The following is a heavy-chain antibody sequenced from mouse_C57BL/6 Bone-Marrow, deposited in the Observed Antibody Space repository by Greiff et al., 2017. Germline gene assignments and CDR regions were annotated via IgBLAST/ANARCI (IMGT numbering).Heavy chain of an antibody. V-gene: IGHV14-3*01. Sequence: VQLQQPGTELVKPGASVKLSCKASGYTFTSYWMHWVKQRPEQGLEWIGRIDPANGNTKYAPKFQGKATIPADTSSNTAYLQLSSLTSEDTAIYYCARDGYYRFAYWGQGTLVTVSA. J-gene: IGHJ3*01. CDR1: GYTFTSYW. D-gene: IGHD2-3*01. CDR3: ARDGYYRFAY. CDR2: IDPANGNT.